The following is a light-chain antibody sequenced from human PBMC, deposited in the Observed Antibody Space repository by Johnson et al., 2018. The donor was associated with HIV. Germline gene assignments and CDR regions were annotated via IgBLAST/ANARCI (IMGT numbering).Light chain of an antibody. CDR2: ENT. CDR3: ATWDSSLSVYV. CDR1: SSNIGNNY. V-gene: IGLV1-51*02. J-gene: IGLJ1*01. Sequence: QSVLTQPPSVSAAPGQKVTISCSGSSSNIGNNYVSWYQHLPGTAPKLLIYENTKRPSGVPDRFSGSKSGSSATLGITGLQPGDEADYHCATWDSSLSVYVFGTGTKVTVL.